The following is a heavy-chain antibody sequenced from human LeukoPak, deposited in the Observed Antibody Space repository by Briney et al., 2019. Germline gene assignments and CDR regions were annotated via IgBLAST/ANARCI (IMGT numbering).Heavy chain of an antibody. CDR2: ISWNSGSI. Sequence: GRSLRLSCAASGFTFDDYAMHWVRQAPGKGLEWVSGISWNSGSIGYADSVKGRFTISRDNAKNSLYLQMSSLRAVDTAVYYCASRNPYSSGWYVDYWGQGTLVTVSS. CDR3: ASRNPYSSGWYVDY. V-gene: IGHV3-9*01. D-gene: IGHD6-19*01. CDR1: GFTFDDYA. J-gene: IGHJ4*02.